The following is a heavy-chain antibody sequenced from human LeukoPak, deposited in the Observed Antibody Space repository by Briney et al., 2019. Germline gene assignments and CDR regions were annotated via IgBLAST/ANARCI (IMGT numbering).Heavy chain of an antibody. J-gene: IGHJ2*01. CDR3: ARAPADRFLEWSEWYFDL. Sequence: PSETLSLTCTVSGGSISSGSYYWSWIRQPAGKGLEWIGRIYTSGSTNYNPSLKSRVTISIDTSKNQFSLKLSSATAADTAVYYCARAPADRFLEWSEWYFDLWGRGTLVTVSS. CDR1: GGSISSGSYY. CDR2: IYTSGST. V-gene: IGHV4-61*02. D-gene: IGHD3-3*01.